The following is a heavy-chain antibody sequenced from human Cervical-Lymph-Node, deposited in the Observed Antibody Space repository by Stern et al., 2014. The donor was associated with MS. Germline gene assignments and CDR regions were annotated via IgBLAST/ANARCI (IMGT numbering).Heavy chain of an antibody. Sequence: QLVESGPEVKKPGTSVKVSCKASGFTFTSSAVQWVRQARGQRLEWIGLIVVGIGNTNYAQKFQERVTITRDMSTSTAYMELSSLRSEDTAVYYCAAEPMYYSDSVGAFDIWGQGTMVTVSS. CDR2: IVVGIGNT. J-gene: IGHJ3*02. V-gene: IGHV1-58*01. D-gene: IGHD3-22*01. CDR3: AAEPMYYSDSVGAFDI. CDR1: GFTFTSSA.